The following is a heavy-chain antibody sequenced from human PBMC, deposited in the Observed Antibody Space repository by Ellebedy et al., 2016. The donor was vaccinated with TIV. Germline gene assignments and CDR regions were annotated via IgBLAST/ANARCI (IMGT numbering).Heavy chain of an antibody. CDR2: ITGSGGST. CDR1: GFTFSSYA. Sequence: GESLKISCAASGFTFSSYAMTWVRQAPGKGLEWVSAITGSGGSTYYADSVKGRLTISRDNSKNTLYLQMNSLRAEDTAVYYCAKWRGSEGWYFDYWGQGTLVTVSS. CDR3: AKWRGSEGWYFDY. V-gene: IGHV3-23*01. D-gene: IGHD3-10*01. J-gene: IGHJ4*02.